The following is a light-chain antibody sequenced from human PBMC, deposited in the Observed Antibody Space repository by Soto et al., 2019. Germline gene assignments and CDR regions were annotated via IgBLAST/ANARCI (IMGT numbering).Light chain of an antibody. CDR1: QSVSSY. CDR3: QQSSNWPSLT. Sequence: EIVLTQSPATLSLSPGERATLSCRASQSVSSYLAWYQQKPGQAPRLLIYDASNRATGIPARFSGSGSGTAFTLTISRLEPEEFAVYYCQQSSNWPSLTFGGGTKVEIK. V-gene: IGKV3-11*01. J-gene: IGKJ4*01. CDR2: DAS.